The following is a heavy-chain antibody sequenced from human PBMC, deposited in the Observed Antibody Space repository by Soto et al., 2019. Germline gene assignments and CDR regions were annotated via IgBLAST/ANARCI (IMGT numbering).Heavy chain of an antibody. D-gene: IGHD1-1*01. V-gene: IGHV3-23*01. Sequence: GSLRLSCAASGFAFGSYAMSWVRQAPGKGLEWVSIISDSGGSTHYADAVKGRFTISRDNSKNTLYLQMNSLRAEDTAIYYCAKNVNKRWNDVHFDYWGQGTLVTVSS. CDR2: ISDSGGST. CDR1: GFAFGSYA. J-gene: IGHJ4*02. CDR3: AKNVNKRWNDVHFDY.